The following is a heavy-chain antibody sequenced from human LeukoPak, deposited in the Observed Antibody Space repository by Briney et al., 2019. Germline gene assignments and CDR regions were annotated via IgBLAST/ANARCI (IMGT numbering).Heavy chain of an antibody. CDR3: ARGGLELRPAYFDY. CDR1: GFTVSSNY. V-gene: IGHV3-53*01. D-gene: IGHD1-7*01. CDR2: IYPVGNT. J-gene: IGHJ4*02. Sequence: PGGSLRLSCVASGFTVSSNYMAWVRQAPGKGLEWVSIIYPVGNTYYADSVKGRFTISRDNSWNTVDLQMNSLGAEDTAVYYCARGGLELRPAYFDYWGQGTLVTVSS.